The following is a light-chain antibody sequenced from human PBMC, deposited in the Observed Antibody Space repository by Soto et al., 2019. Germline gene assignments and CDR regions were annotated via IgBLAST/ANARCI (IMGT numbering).Light chain of an antibody. J-gene: IGKJ1*01. CDR2: KAS. CDR1: QSISSW. Sequence: DIQMTQSPSTLSASVGDRVTITCRASQSISSWLAWYQQKPGKAPKPLIYKASSLESGVPSRFSGSGSGTECTLAISSLQPDDFSTYYCQQYNSYTWTFGQGTKVEIK. V-gene: IGKV1-5*03. CDR3: QQYNSYTWT.